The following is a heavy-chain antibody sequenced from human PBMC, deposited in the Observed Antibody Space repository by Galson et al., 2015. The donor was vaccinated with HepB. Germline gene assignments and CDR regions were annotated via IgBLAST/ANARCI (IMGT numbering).Heavy chain of an antibody. V-gene: IGHV4-34*01. D-gene: IGHD3-16*02. J-gene: IGHJ4*02. CDR2: INHSGST. Sequence: LRLSCAASGFTFSDYYVSWIRQPPGKGLEWIGEINHSGSTNYNPSLKSRVTISVDTSKNQFSLKLSSVTAADTAVYYCARGPASVVYDYVWGSSRQPLYYLDSWGQGTLLTVSS. CDR1: GFTFSDYY. CDR3: ARGPASVVYDYVWGSSRQPLYYLDS.